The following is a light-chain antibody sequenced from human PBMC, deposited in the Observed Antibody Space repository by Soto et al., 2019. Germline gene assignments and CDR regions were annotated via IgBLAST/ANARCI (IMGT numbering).Light chain of an antibody. CDR2: AAS. CDR1: QGISSY. CDR3: QQSYSSPRT. Sequence: DIQLTQSPSFLSASVGDRVTITCRASQGISSYLSWYQQKPGKAPKILIYAASTLQTGVPSRFSGSGSGTDFTLTISSLQPEDFATYSCQQSYSSPRTFGPGTKVDIK. J-gene: IGKJ3*01. V-gene: IGKV1-9*01.